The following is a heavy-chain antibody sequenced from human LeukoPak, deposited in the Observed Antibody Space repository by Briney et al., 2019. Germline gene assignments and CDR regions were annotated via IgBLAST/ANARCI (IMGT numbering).Heavy chain of an antibody. CDR1: GFTFSNYA. Sequence: GGSLRLSCVASGFTFSNYAMGWVRQAPGKGLEWVSAITGSGDSTYYADSVTGRFTISRDNSKNTLYLQMSYLRDEDTAVYSCARNRRTSRPPYGMDVWGQGTTVTVSS. J-gene: IGHJ6*02. CDR3: ARNRRTSRPPYGMDV. V-gene: IGHV3-23*01. D-gene: IGHD2-2*01. CDR2: ITGSGDST.